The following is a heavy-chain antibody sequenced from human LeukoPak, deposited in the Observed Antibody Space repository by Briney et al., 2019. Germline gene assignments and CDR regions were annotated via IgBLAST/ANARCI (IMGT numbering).Heavy chain of an antibody. D-gene: IGHD6-6*01. J-gene: IGHJ4*02. V-gene: IGHV3-48*03. CDR3: ARGCIAARFAY. CDR1: GFTFSSYE. CDR2: ISSGSSSI. Sequence: PGGSLRLACAASGFTFSSYEMNWVRQAPGKGLEWVSYISSGSSSIFYADSVKGRFTISRDNSKNSLYLQMNSLRVEDTAVYYCARGCIAARFAYWGQGTLVTVSS.